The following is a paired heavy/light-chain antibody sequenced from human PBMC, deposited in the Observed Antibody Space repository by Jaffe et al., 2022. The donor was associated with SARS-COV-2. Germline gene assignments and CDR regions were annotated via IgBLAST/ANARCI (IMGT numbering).Heavy chain of an antibody. CDR1: GFTFSRYA. Sequence: EVQLVESGGALVQPGGSLRLSCAASGFTFSRYAINWVRQAPGKGLEWVSGISDSGDRTYYADSVKGRFTISRDNSKNTLYLQMNSLRAEDTAVYFCAKGTGVAGTGTGGKSFDCWGQGTLVTVSS. CDR3: AKGTGVAGTGTGGKSFDC. CDR2: ISDSGDRT. V-gene: IGHV3-23*04. D-gene: IGHD6-19*01. J-gene: IGHJ4*02.
Light chain of an antibody. J-gene: IGLJ3*02. CDR3: SSHTSANTLV. Sequence: QSALTQPASVSGSPGQSITISCSGTSSDVGGSEYVSWYQQHPGKAPKLMIYDVSNRPSGVSNRFSGSKSGNTASLTISGLQAEDEADYYCSSHTSANTLVFGGGTKLTVL. CDR2: DVS. CDR1: SSDVGGSEY. V-gene: IGLV2-14*01.